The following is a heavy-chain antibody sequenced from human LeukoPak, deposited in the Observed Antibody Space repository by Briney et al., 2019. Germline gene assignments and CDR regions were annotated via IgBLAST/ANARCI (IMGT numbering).Heavy chain of an antibody. CDR1: GGSISSYY. V-gene: IGHV4-59*01. CDR3: ARTLPPEIAAAGTWWFDP. J-gene: IGHJ5*02. D-gene: IGHD6-13*01. Sequence: SETLSLTCTVSGGSISSYYWSWIRQPPGKGLEWIGYIYYSGSTNYNPSLKSRVTISVDTSKNQFSLKLSSVTAADTAVYYCARTLPPEIAAAGTWWFDPWGQGTLVTVSS. CDR2: IYYSGST.